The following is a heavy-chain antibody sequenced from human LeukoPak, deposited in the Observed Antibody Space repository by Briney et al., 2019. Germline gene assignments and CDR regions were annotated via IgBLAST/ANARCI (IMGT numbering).Heavy chain of an antibody. CDR1: GGTFSSYA. D-gene: IGHD3-16*01. CDR2: IIPVLGIT. V-gene: IGHV1-69*04. CDR3: ARDHNDRGCYGDNGWFDP. Sequence: GASVKVSCKASGGTFSSYAISWVRQAPGQGLEWMGRIIPVLGITNYAQKFQGRVTMTADKSTSTAYMELSSLRSEDTAVYYCARDHNDRGCYGDNGWFDPWGQGTLVTVSS. J-gene: IGHJ5*02.